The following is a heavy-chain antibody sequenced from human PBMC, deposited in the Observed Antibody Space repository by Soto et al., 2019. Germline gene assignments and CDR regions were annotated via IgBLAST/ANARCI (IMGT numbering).Heavy chain of an antibody. Sequence: PGGSLRLSCAASGFTFSSYALSWVHQAPGKGLEWVSSINPSGSSSYYADSVKGRFTISRDNSKNTLYLQMNSLKAEDTALYYCARSGSYSWLPYWGQGTLVTVSS. J-gene: IGHJ4*02. CDR3: ARSGSYSWLPY. CDR2: INPSGSSS. V-gene: IGHV3-23*01. D-gene: IGHD1-26*01. CDR1: GFTFSSYA.